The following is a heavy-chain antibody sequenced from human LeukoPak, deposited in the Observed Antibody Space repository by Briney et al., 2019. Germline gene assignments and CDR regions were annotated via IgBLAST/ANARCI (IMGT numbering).Heavy chain of an antibody. CDR2: IYSHGNT. CDR3: ARGRLLYYYGSGSDFDY. V-gene: IGHV3-NL1*01. D-gene: IGHD3-10*01. CDR1: RFTFSSYG. J-gene: IGHJ4*02. Sequence: GESLRLSCAASRFTFSSYGMHWVRQAPGKGLEWVSVIYSHGNTYYADSVKGRFTISRDNAKNSLYLQMNSLRAEDTAVYYCARGRLLYYYGSGSDFDYWGQGTLVTVSS.